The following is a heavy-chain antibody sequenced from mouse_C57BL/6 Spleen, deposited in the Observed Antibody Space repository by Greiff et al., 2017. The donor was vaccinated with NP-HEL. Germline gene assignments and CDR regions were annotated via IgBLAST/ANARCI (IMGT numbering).Heavy chain of an antibody. CDR3: ARGGSIYYFDY. CDR1: GYSITSGYD. V-gene: IGHV3-1*01. Sequence: VQLQQSGPGMVKPSQSLSLTCTVTGYSITSGYDWHWIRHFPGNKLEWMGYISYSGSTNYNPSLKSRISITHDTSKNHFFLKLNSVTTEDTATYYCARGGSIYYFDYWGQGTTLTVSS. CDR2: ISYSGST. J-gene: IGHJ2*01.